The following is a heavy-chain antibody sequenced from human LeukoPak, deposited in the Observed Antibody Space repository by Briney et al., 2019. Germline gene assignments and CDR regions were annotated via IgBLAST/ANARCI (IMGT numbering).Heavy chain of an antibody. J-gene: IGHJ1*01. V-gene: IGHV3-23*01. CDR1: GFTFSSHA. D-gene: IGHD5-18*01. CDR2: IRGSGAST. CDR3: AKVGYTYGYRTPPEYFQH. Sequence: GGSLRLSCGASGFTFSSHAMIWVRQAPGKGLECVSFIRGSGASTYYADSVKVWFTISRDNSKNTLYLQMNSLRAEDTAVYYCAKVGYTYGYRTPPEYFQHWGQGTLVTVSS.